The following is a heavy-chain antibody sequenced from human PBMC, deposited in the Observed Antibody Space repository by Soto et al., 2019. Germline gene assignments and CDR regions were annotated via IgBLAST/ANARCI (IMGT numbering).Heavy chain of an antibody. CDR3: ARVAGSPELVENYLAY. V-gene: IGHV4-39*07. CDR1: GGSVSSSSYY. CDR2: VYYGGST. D-gene: IGHD1-26*01. Sequence: PSETLSLTCTVSGGSVSSSSYYWGWVRQPPGKGLEWIGSVYYGGSTYYNPSLESRVTILVDKTKNQFSLKLRSVTAADTAVYYCARVAGSPELVENYLAYWGQGTLVTVSS. J-gene: IGHJ4*02.